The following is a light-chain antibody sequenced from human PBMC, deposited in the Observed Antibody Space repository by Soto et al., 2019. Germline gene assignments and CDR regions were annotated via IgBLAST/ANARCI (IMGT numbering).Light chain of an antibody. CDR2: LNSDGRH. CDR3: QTWGTGILV. CDR1: SRHSSYA. Sequence: QLVLTQSPSASASLGASVKLTCTLSSRHSSYAIAWHQQQPEKGPRYLMKLNSDGRHTKGDGIPDRFSGSSSGTERYLTISSLQPEDEADYYCQTWGTGILVFGGGTKLTVL. J-gene: IGLJ2*01. V-gene: IGLV4-69*01.